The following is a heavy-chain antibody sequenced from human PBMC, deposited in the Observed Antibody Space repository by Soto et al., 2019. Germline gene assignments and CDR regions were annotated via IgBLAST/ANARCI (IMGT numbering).Heavy chain of an antibody. Sequence: QVQLVQSGAEVKKPGSSVKVSCKASRDTFSKYAFNWVRQAPGQGLEWMRWIIPIFGSGNYAEKFQGRVTITEDESTSTAYMELRSLRFKDTAVYYCARGETYVGVWGKGTTVTVSS. J-gene: IGHJ6*03. CDR1: RDTFSKYA. V-gene: IGHV1-69*01. D-gene: IGHD3-10*02. CDR2: IIPIFGSG. CDR3: ARGETYVGV.